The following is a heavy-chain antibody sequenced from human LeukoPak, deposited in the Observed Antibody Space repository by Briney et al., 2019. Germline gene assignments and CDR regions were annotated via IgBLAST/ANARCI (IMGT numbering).Heavy chain of an antibody. CDR2: IYYSGST. CDR3: ARVGIQYLEADY. V-gene: IGHV4-39*07. Sequence: SETLPLTCTVSGVSISSSSYYWGWIRQPPGKGLEWIGSIYYSGSTYYNPSLKSRVTISVDTSKNQFSLKLSSVTAADTAVYYCARVGIQYLEADYWGQGTLVTVSS. J-gene: IGHJ4*02. CDR1: GVSISSSSYY. D-gene: IGHD1-20*01.